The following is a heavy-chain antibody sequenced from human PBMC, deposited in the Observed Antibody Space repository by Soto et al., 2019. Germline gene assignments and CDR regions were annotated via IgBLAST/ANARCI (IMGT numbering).Heavy chain of an antibody. CDR2: IIPIFGTA. J-gene: IGHJ6*02. CDR1: VGTFSSCA. V-gene: IGHV1-69*01. D-gene: IGHD2-2*01. Sequence: ASVKVSCKSSVGTFSSCAISCVRQAPGQGLEWMGGIIPIFGTANYAQKFQGRVTITADESTSTAYMELSSLRSEDTAVYYCARDPCSTSCYFAYYYYGMDVWGQGTTVTVSS. CDR3: ARDPCSTSCYFAYYYYGMDV.